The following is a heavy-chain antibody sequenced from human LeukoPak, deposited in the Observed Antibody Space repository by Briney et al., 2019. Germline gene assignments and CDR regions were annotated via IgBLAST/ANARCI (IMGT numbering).Heavy chain of an antibody. Sequence: GGSLRLSCTASGLSLRKYAVTWVRQAPGKGLEWIASIGTSGGATYYADPAKGRFTISRDNSKDPVYLQLDRLRAEDTAIYYCAKDVGLYDSLGFAVGFYFDHWGQGTPVTVSS. CDR1: GLSLRKYA. V-gene: IGHV3-23*01. D-gene: IGHD3-22*01. J-gene: IGHJ4*02. CDR2: IGTSGGAT. CDR3: AKDVGLYDSLGFAVGFYFDH.